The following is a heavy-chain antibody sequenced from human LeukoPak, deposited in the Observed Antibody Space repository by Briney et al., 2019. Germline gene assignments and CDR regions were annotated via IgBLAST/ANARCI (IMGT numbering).Heavy chain of an antibody. V-gene: IGHV6-1*01. CDR3: GGCSGGSCHSGAFEI. D-gene: IGHD2-15*01. CDR2: ANYRTKWYY. Sequence: SQTLSLTCDISGDSVSRNSAALNWTRQSQSRGLEWLAMANYRTKWYYDYEGSVKSRITINTDTSKNQFTLQLNFVTPEDTAVYYGGGCSGGSCHSGAFEIWGQGTKVTVSS. CDR1: GDSVSRNSAA. J-gene: IGHJ3*02.